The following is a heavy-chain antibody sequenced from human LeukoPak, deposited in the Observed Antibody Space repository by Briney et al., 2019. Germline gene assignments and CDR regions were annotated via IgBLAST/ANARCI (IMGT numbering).Heavy chain of an antibody. V-gene: IGHV4-38-2*02. CDR3: AREFTFGGVIGY. CDR1: GYSIRSGFY. CDR2: IYHSVIT. J-gene: IGHJ4*02. Sequence: SETLSLTCTVSGYSIRSGFYWGWIGQPPGKGLEWIGNIYHSVITYYTPSLKSRVTIPVDTSKNQFYLKLSSVTAAATAVYYCAREFTFGGVIGYWGQGTMVTVSS. D-gene: IGHD3-16*01.